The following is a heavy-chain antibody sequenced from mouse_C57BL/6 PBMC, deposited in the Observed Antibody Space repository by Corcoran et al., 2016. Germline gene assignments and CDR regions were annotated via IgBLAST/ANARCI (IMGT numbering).Heavy chain of an antibody. V-gene: IGHV1-19*01. CDR3: AREGLGSSYFYCDV. CDR1: GYTFTDYY. CDR2: INPYNGGT. D-gene: IGHD1-1*01. Sequence: EVQLQQSGPVLVKPGASVKMSCKASGYTFTDYYMNWVKQSHGKSLEWIGVINPYNGGTSYNQKFKGKATLTVDKSSSTAYMELNSLTSEDSAVYYCAREGLGSSYFYCDVWGTGTTVTVSS. J-gene: IGHJ1*03.